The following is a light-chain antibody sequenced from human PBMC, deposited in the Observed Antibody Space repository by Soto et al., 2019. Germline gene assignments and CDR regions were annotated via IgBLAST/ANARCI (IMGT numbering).Light chain of an antibody. CDR1: QDISSF. CDR3: QKYNGAPQT. CDR2: AAS. Sequence: DIPLTQSPYSLSASLVDRVTITSRASQDISSFLAWYQQKPGKVPKLLIYAASTLQSGVPSRFSGSGSGTDFTLTISSLQPEDFATYFCQKYNGAPQTFGQGTKVDIK. J-gene: IGKJ1*01. V-gene: IGKV1-27*01.